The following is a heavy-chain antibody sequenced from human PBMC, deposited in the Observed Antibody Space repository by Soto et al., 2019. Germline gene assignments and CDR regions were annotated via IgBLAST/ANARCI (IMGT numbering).Heavy chain of an antibody. CDR2: AYYSGST. CDR3: ARGTDYTQIASYHFGMDV. D-gene: IGHD4-4*01. V-gene: IGHV4-59*02. J-gene: IGHJ6*02. CDR1: GKSVSTFY. Sequence: SETLSLTCTVSGKSVSTFYWSWIRQPPGKGLEWIGHAYYSGSTNYDPSLKSRVTISVDMSKNQVSLRLTSVTAADTAVYYCARGTDYTQIASYHFGMDVWGQGISVTVSS.